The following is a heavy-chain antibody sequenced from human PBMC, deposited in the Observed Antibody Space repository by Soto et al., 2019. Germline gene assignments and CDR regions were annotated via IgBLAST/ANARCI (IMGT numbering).Heavy chain of an antibody. CDR2: IIPIFGTA. CDR3: AKFRYDSSGYYLAEYFQH. J-gene: IGHJ1*01. CDR1: GGTFSSYA. Sequence: SVKVSCKASGGTFSSYAISWVRHAPGQGLEWMGGIIPIFGTANYAQKFQGRVTITADESTSTAYMELSSLRSEDTAVYYCAKFRYDSSGYYLAEYFQHWGQGTLVTVSS. V-gene: IGHV1-69*13. D-gene: IGHD3-22*01.